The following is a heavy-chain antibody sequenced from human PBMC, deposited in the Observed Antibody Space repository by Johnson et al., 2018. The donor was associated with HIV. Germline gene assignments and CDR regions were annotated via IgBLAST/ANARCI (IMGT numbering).Heavy chain of an antibody. V-gene: IGHV3-74*01. Sequence: VQLVESGGDLVQPGGSLRLSCVGSGFTFSTNWMHWVRQAPGKGLVWVSRINSDGSSTSYADSVKGRFTVSRDNSKKTLYLVLDSLRAEDTALYYCARGGPYYYDSSGYGAFDIWGQGTMVTVSS. CDR3: ARGGPYYYDSSGYGAFDI. CDR1: GFTFSTNW. D-gene: IGHD3-22*01. J-gene: IGHJ3*02. CDR2: INSDGSST.